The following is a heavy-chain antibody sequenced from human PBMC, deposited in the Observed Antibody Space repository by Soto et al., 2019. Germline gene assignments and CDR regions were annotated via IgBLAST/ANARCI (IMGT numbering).Heavy chain of an antibody. CDR3: ARVGDYGGNPGFY. CDR1: GYTFSSYS. J-gene: IGHJ4*02. CDR2: ITTYNGNT. D-gene: IGHD4-17*01. Sequence: QVQLVQSGAEVKKPGASVKVACKASGYTFSSYSITWVRQAPGQGLEWMGWITTYNGNTNYAQKFQGRVTMTTDTSTSTAYMELRSLRSDDTAVYYCARVGDYGGNPGFYWGQGTLVTVSS. V-gene: IGHV1-18*01.